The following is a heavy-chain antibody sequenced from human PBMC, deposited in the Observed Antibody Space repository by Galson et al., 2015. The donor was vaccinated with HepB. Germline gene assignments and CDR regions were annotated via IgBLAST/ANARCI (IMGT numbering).Heavy chain of an antibody. Sequence: SETLSLTCTVSGASISSYYWNWIRQPPGKGLEWIGYISYSGSPNYNPSLKSRVTISITTSKNQFSLNLSSVTAADTAAYYCARVYDSSSADLDYLGQGTLVTVSS. CDR1: GASISSYY. D-gene: IGHD6-6*01. CDR2: ISYSGSP. V-gene: IGHV4-59*01. J-gene: IGHJ4*02. CDR3: ARVYDSSSADLDY.